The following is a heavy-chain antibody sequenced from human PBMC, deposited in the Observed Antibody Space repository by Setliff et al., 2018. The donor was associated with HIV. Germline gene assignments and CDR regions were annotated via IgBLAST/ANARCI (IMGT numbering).Heavy chain of an antibody. V-gene: IGHV1-69*13. Sequence: GASVKVSCKASGGTFSSYAINWVRQAPGQGLEWMGGIIPIFGTPNYAQKFQGRVTITADASTSTVYMKLSSLRSEDTAVYYCARTLGISSDSNRFDYWGQGTQVTVSS. CDR1: GGTFSSYA. CDR3: ARTLGISSDSNRFDY. D-gene: IGHD4-4*01. CDR2: IIPIFGTP. J-gene: IGHJ4*02.